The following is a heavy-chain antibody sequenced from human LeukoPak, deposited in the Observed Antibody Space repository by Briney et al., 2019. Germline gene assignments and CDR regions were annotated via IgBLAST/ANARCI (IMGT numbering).Heavy chain of an antibody. CDR1: GGSISSYY. V-gene: IGHV4-59*01. CDR3: ARVREMATIPWFDP. J-gene: IGHJ5*02. Sequence: SETLSLTCTVSGGSISSYYWSWVRQPPGKGLGWIGYIYYSGSTNYNPSLKSRVTISVDTSKNQFSLKLSSVTAADTAVYYCARVREMATIPWFDPWGQGTLVTVSS. CDR2: IYYSGST. D-gene: IGHD5-24*01.